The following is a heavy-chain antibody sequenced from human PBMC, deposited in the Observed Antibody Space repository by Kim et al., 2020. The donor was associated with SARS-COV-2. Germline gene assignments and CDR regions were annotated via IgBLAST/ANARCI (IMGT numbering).Heavy chain of an antibody. Sequence: SETLSLTCTVSGDSITSGGYYWSWIRQPAGKKLEWIGRVHSSGSTDYNPSFWSRVTISLSTSNNQFSLRLRSVTAADSAVYFCARGGVWFGAWGQGALVTIYS. V-gene: IGHV4-61*02. CDR3: ARGGVWFGA. J-gene: IGHJ5*02. CDR2: VHSSGST. CDR1: GDSITSGGYY.